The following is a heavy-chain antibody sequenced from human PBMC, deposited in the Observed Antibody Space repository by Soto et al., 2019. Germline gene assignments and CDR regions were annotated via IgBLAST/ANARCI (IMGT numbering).Heavy chain of an antibody. Sequence: QVQLVQSGAEVKKPGSSVKVSCKASGDTFIRYTISWVRQAPGQGLEWIGGIIPIFGTANYAQKFQGRGTSTADESTSTAYMELIRLRSEDTAVYYCASYPLITIRAFDIWGQGTMVTVSS. CDR1: GDTFIRYT. J-gene: IGHJ3*02. D-gene: IGHD3-10*01. CDR3: ASYPLITIRAFDI. CDR2: IIPIFGTA. V-gene: IGHV1-69*12.